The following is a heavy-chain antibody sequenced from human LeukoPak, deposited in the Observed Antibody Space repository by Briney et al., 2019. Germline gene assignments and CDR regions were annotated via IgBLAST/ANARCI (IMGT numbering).Heavy chain of an antibody. CDR1: GYTFTGYY. D-gene: IGHD3-10*01. J-gene: IGHJ5*02. CDR2: INPNSGGT. CDR3: ARDSITMVRGGRSPHNWFDP. V-gene: IGHV1-2*02. Sequence: ASVKVPCKTSGYTFTGYYMHWVRQAPGQGLEWMGWINPNSGGTNYAQKFQGRVTMTRDTSISTAYMELSRLRSDDTAVYYCARDSITMVRGGRSPHNWFDPWGQGTLVTVSS.